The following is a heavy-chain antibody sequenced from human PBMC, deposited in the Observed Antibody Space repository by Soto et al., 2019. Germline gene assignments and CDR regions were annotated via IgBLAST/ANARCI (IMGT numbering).Heavy chain of an antibody. D-gene: IGHD3-22*01. Sequence: SETLSLTCAVSGGSISSGGYSWSWIRQPPGKGLEWIGYIYHSGSTYYNPSLKSRVTISVDRSKNQFSLKLSSVTAADTAVYYCVRGYDSSGYGPFDYWGQGTLVTVSS. J-gene: IGHJ4*02. CDR1: GGSISSGGYS. V-gene: IGHV4-30-2*01. CDR2: IYHSGST. CDR3: VRGYDSSGYGPFDY.